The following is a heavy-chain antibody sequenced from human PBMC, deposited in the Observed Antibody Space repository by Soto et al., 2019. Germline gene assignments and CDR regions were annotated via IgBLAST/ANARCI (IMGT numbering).Heavy chain of an antibody. CDR1: GFTFSTYA. CDR3: AHPRGYGVFDAYDI. J-gene: IGHJ3*02. V-gene: IGHV3-23*01. Sequence: GGSLRLSCVASGFTFSTYAMSWVRQAPGKGLEWVSAISAGGGNTYYADSVKGRVTISRDNSINTLYLQMNSLRTEDTAVYYCAHPRGYGVFDAYDIWGQGAMVTVSS. D-gene: IGHD4-17*01. CDR2: ISAGGGNT.